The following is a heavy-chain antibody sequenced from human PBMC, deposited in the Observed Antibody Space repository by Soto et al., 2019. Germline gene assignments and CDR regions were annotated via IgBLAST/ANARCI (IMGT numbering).Heavy chain of an antibody. D-gene: IGHD2-15*01. Sequence: SETLSLTSPFSGGSISSSSYCWGWIRQPPGKGLEWIGSIYYSGSTYYNPSLKSRVTISVDTSKNQFSLKLSSVTAADTAVYYCARRGGNCSGGSCYLQHSDGFDPWGQGTLVTVSS. J-gene: IGHJ5*02. CDR3: ARRGGNCSGGSCYLQHSDGFDP. CDR2: IYYSGST. CDR1: GGSISSSSYC. V-gene: IGHV4-39*01.